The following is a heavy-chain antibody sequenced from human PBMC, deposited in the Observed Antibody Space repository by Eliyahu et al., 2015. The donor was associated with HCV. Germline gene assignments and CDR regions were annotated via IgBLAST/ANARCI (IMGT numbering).Heavy chain of an antibody. Sequence: QVQLVQSGAEVKKPGSSVKVSCKASGDTFTNYAINWVRQAPGQGLEWMGGIIPIFGTTNYAPKFQGRVTITADKSTTTAYMELSSLRSEDTAVYYCARDLYSGSYGYWGQGTLVTVSS. V-gene: IGHV1-69*06. CDR1: GDTFTNYA. J-gene: IGHJ4*02. CDR2: IIPIFGTT. D-gene: IGHD1-26*01. CDR3: ARDLYSGSYGY.